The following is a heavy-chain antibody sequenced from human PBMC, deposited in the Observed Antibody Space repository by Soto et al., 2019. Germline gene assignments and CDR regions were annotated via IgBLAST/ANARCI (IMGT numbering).Heavy chain of an antibody. CDR3: VHKGAGDRILDY. CDR1: GFSLSTNGVG. CDR2: IYWDDYK. Sequence: QITLKESGPALVKPTQTLTLTCTFSGFSLSTNGVGVGWIRQPPGEALEWLALIYWDDYKPFSPSLETRLTITKDTSKNQVVLTMTNMDPVDTATYYCVHKGAGDRILDYWGQGTLVTVSS. J-gene: IGHJ4*02. D-gene: IGHD3-16*01. V-gene: IGHV2-5*02.